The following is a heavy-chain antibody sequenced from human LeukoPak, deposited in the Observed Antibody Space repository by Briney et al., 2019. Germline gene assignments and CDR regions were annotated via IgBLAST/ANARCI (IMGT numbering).Heavy chain of an antibody. D-gene: IGHD6-13*01. Sequence: PGGSLRLSCAASGFTFSSYSMNWVRQAPGKGLEWVSSISSSSSYIYYADSVKGRFTISRDNAKNSLYLQMNSLRAEDTAVYYCAKGPRRVSSSWFDYWGQGTLVTVSS. J-gene: IGHJ4*02. CDR2: ISSSSSYI. CDR1: GFTFSSYS. CDR3: AKGPRRVSSSWFDY. V-gene: IGHV3-21*06.